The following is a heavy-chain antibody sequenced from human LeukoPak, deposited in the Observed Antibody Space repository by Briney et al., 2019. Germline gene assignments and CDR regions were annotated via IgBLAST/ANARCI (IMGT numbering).Heavy chain of an antibody. CDR2: INPNSGGT. Sequence: ASVKVSCKASGYSFTGYYMHWVRQAPGQGLEWMGWINPNSGGTNYAQKFQGRVTMTRDTSISTAYMELSRLRSDDTAVYYCARGRSIVLMVYAIADWFDPWGQGTLVTVSS. V-gene: IGHV1-2*02. D-gene: IGHD2-8*01. J-gene: IGHJ5*02. CDR1: GYSFTGYY. CDR3: ARGRSIVLMVYAIADWFDP.